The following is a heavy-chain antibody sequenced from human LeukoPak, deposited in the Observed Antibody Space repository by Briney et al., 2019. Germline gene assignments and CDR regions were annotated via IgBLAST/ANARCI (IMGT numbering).Heavy chain of an antibody. J-gene: IGHJ1*01. CDR1: GYTFTGYY. CDR3: ARGGRTGTQAEYFQH. CDR2: INPNSGGT. V-gene: IGHV1-2*02. Sequence: ASVKVSCKASGYTFTGYYMHWVRQAPGQGLEWMGWINPNSGGTNYAQKFQGRVTMTRDTSISTAYMELSRLRSDDTAVYYCARGGRTGTQAEYFQHWGQGTLVTVSS. D-gene: IGHD1-26*01.